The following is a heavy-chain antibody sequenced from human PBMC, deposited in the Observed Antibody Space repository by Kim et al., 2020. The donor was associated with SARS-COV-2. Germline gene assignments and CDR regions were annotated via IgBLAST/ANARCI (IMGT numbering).Heavy chain of an antibody. CDR1: GFTFLDYT. CDR2: ISSRRNYI. J-gene: IGHJ4*02. CDR3: ARMYSRGWYGGQFDY. Sequence: GGSLRLSCAASGFTFLDYTINWVRQAPGKGLEWVSSISSRRNYIYYADSVKGRFTISRDSAKSSVSLQLSSLRVEDTAVYYCARMYSRGWYGGQFDYWGQGTLVTVSS. D-gene: IGHD6-19*01. V-gene: IGHV3-21*01.